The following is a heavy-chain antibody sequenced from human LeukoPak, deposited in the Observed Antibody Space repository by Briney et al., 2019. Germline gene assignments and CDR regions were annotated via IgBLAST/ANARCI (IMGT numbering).Heavy chain of an antibody. J-gene: IGHJ4*02. CDR3: AKVAVLVFGFDY. D-gene: IGHD2-15*01. CDR2: ISSSGSTI. Sequence: GGSLRLSCAASGFTFSDYYMSWIRQAPGKGLEWVSYISSSGSTIYYADSVKGRFTISKDNAKNSLYLQMNSLRAEDTAVYYCAKVAVLVFGFDYWGQGTLVTVSS. CDR1: GFTFSDYY. V-gene: IGHV3-11*04.